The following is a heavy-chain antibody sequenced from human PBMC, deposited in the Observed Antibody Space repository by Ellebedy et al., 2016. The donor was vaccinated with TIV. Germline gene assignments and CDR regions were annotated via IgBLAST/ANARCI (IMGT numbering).Heavy chain of an antibody. CDR3: EMGDNYYYDSSGYYYNY. CDR2: INPASGNS. CDR1: VYTFTSYF. Sequence: ASVKVSCKASVYTFTSYFLYWVRQAPGQGLEWMGMINPASGNSNYAQKFQGRVAMTRDTSTNTVYMELSSLRSEDTAVYYCEMGDNYYYDSSGYYYNYWGQGTLVTVSS. J-gene: IGHJ4*02. D-gene: IGHD3-22*01. V-gene: IGHV1-46*01.